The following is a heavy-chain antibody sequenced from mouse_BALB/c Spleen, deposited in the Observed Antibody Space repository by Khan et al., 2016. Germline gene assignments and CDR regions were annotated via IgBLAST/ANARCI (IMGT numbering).Heavy chain of an antibody. D-gene: IGHD1-1*01. V-gene: IGHV3-8*02. J-gene: IGHJ4*01. CDR1: GDSITSGY. Sequence: EVQLQESGPSLGKLSQTLSLTCSVTGDSITSGYWNWIRKFPGNKLEYMGYISHSGSTYYNPSLKSRISFTRDTSKHPYYLQLNSVTTEATAQYCCARYAGSTYVRGMDYWGQGTSFTVSS. CDR2: ISHSGST. CDR3: ARYAGSTYVRGMDY.